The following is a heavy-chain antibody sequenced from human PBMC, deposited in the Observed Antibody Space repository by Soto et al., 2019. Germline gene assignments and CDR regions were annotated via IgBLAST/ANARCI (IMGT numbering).Heavy chain of an antibody. D-gene: IGHD2-15*01. J-gene: IGHJ6*03. CDR2: IWYDGSNK. Sequence: SLRLSCAASGFTFSSYAMSWVRQAPGKGLEWVAVIWYDGSNKYYAASVKGRFTISRDNSKNTLYLQMNSLRAEDTAVYYCARDPAEDIVVVVAATSFYMAVWGKGTTVTVSS. CDR3: ARDPAEDIVVVVAATSFYMAV. V-gene: IGHV3-33*08. CDR1: GFTFSSYA.